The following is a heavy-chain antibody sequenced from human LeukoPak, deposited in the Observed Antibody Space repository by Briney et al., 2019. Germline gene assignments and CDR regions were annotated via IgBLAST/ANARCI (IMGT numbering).Heavy chain of an antibody. CDR2: MNPNIGNA. Sequence: ASVKVSCKASGYTFTSYDINWVRQATGQGLEWMGWMNPNIGNAGYAQRFQGRVTMTRNTSISTAYMELSSLRSEDTAVYYCARRGRAVGSRYYYYYYYMDVWGKGTTVTVSS. CDR1: GYTFTSYD. J-gene: IGHJ6*03. D-gene: IGHD3-16*01. V-gene: IGHV1-8*01. CDR3: ARRGRAVGSRYYYYYYYMDV.